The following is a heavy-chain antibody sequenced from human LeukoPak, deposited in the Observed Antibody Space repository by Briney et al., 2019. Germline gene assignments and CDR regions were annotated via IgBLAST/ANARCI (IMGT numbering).Heavy chain of an antibody. CDR3: ARGDLWFGSPYYYGMDV. D-gene: IGHD3-10*01. CDR2: IYYSGST. Sequence: SETLSLTCTVSGGSISSSSYYWSWIRQPPGKGLEWIGYIYYSGSTNYNPSLKSRVTISVDTSKNQFSLKLSSVTAADTAVYYCARGDLWFGSPYYYGMDVWGQGTTVTVSS. CDR1: GGSISSSSYY. J-gene: IGHJ6*02. V-gene: IGHV4-61*01.